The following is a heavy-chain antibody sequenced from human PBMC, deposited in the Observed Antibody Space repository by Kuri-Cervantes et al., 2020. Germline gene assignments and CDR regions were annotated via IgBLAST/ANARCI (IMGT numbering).Heavy chain of an antibody. D-gene: IGHD1-26*01. Sequence: GESLKISCAASGFTFSSYEMNWVRQAPGKGLEWVSYISSSGSTIYYADSVKGRFTISRDNSKNTVYLQMNSLRADDTAIYYCVKYSGIYGANFDYWGQGTLVTVSS. CDR1: GFTFSSYE. CDR3: VKYSGIYGANFDY. CDR2: ISSSGSTI. J-gene: IGHJ4*02. V-gene: IGHV3-48*03.